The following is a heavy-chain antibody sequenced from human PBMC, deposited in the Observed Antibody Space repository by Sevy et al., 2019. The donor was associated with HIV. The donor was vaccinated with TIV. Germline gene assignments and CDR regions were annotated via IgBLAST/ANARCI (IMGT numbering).Heavy chain of an antibody. CDR1: GGSISSGGYY. Sequence: SETLSLTCTVSGGSISSGGYYWSWIRQHRGKGLEWIGYIYYSGSTYYNPSLKSRVTISVDTSKNQFSLKLSSVTAADTAVYYCASSTPIWFGELLSLNYYYYGMDVWGQRTTVTVSS. J-gene: IGHJ6*02. CDR2: IYYSGST. D-gene: IGHD3-10*01. V-gene: IGHV4-31*03. CDR3: ASSTPIWFGELLSLNYYYYGMDV.